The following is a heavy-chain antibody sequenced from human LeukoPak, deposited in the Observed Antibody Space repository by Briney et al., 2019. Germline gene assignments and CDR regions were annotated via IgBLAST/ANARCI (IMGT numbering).Heavy chain of an antibody. CDR3: NTEDGWFDP. J-gene: IGHJ5*02. V-gene: IGHV3-15*01. Sequence: GGSLRLSCAASGFIFSNGWMSWVRQAPGKGLEWVGRIKSKTDGGTTDYAAPVKGRFTISRDDSKNTLYLQMNSLKTEDTAVYYCNTEDGWFDPWGQGALVTVSS. CDR2: IKSKTDGGTT. CDR1: GFIFSNGW.